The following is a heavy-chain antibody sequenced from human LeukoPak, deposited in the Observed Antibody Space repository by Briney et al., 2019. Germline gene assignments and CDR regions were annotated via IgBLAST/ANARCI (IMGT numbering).Heavy chain of an antibody. CDR2: INPNSGRT. CDR1: GYTFTGYY. D-gene: IGHD6-13*01. J-gene: IGHJ5*02. Sequence: ASVKVSCKASGYTFTGYYMNWVRQAPGQGLEWMGWINPNSGRTNYAQNFQGRVTMTRDPSISTAYMELSGLTSNDAAVYYCARTREYSSSWYFPPFDPWGQGTLVTVSS. CDR3: ARTREYSSSWYFPPFDP. V-gene: IGHV1-2*02.